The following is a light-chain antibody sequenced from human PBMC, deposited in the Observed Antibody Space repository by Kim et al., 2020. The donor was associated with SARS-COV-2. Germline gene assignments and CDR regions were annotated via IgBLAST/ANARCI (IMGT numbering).Light chain of an antibody. Sequence: ASVGDRVTIACRASQGISRSLAWYQQKPGKAPELLIYDASTLQRGVPSGFSGSGSGTEFTLTITTLQPEDFATYYRQQHNAYPPTFGGGTKVDIK. CDR3: QQHNAYPPT. V-gene: IGKV1-9*01. CDR1: QGISRS. CDR2: DAS. J-gene: IGKJ4*01.